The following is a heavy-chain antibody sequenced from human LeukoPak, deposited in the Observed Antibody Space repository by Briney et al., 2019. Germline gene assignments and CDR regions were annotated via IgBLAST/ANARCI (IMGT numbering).Heavy chain of an antibody. CDR3: ASTRVSYYDILTGSGTNYYYYGMDV. CDR2: ISAYNGNT. D-gene: IGHD3-9*01. J-gene: IGHJ6*02. Sequence: ASVKVSCKASGYTFTSYGISWVRQALGQGLEWMGWISAYNGNTNYAQKLQGRVTMTTDTSTSTAYMELRSLRSDDTAVYYCASTRVSYYDILTGSGTNYYYYGMDVWGQGTTVTVSS. V-gene: IGHV1-18*01. CDR1: GYTFTSYG.